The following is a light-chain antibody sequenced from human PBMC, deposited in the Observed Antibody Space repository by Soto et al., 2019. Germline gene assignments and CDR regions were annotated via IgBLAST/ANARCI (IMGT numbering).Light chain of an antibody. J-gene: IGKJ5*01. CDR2: GES. V-gene: IGKV3-20*01. CDR3: QEYDNSPIT. Sequence: EMVMRQSPATLSLYPWERATLSCRGSQSVSSNLAWYQQKPGQAPRLLIYGESKRATGIPDRFSGTGSETDFTLTISRLEPEDFAVYYCQEYDNSPITFGQGTRLEIK. CDR1: QSVSSN.